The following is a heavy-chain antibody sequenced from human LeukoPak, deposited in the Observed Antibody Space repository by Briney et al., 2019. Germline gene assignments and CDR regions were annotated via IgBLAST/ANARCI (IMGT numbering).Heavy chain of an antibody. V-gene: IGHV4-4*09. CDR1: GGSISGYY. D-gene: IGHD2-2*01. Sequence: SETLSLTCTVSGGSISGYYWSWIRQPPGKGLEWIGYIYTSGSTNYNPSLKSRVTISVDTSKNQFSLKLSSVTAADTAVYYCARVGCSSTSCPLYYYYYYMDVWGKGTTVTVSS. CDR3: ARVGCSSTSCPLYYYYYYMDV. CDR2: IYTSGST. J-gene: IGHJ6*03.